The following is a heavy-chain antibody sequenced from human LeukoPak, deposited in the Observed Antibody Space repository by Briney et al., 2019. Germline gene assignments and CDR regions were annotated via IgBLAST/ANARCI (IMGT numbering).Heavy chain of an antibody. CDR3: ARSYSGYYFDY. CDR1: GGSISSSSYY. CDR2: TYYSGST. V-gene: IGHV4-39*01. J-gene: IGHJ4*02. D-gene: IGHD1-26*01. Sequence: SETLSLTCTVSGGSISSSSYYWGWIRQPPGKGLEWIGSTYYSGSTYYNPSLKSRVTISVDTSKNQFSLKLSSVTAADTAVYYCARSYSGYYFDYWGQGTLVTVSS.